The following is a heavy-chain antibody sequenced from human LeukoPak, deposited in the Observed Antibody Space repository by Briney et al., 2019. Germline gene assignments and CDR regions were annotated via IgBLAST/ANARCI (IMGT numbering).Heavy chain of an antibody. J-gene: IGHJ3*02. CDR1: AGSISSYY. CDR3: ARLGSTFDI. D-gene: IGHD2-2*01. V-gene: IGHV4-59*08. CDR2: IFYSGGS. Sequence: SGTLSLTCTVSAGSISSYYWTWIRQPPGKGLEWIGYIFYSGGSNYNPSLKSRVTISVDTSKNHFSLKLSSVTAADTAVYYCARLGSTFDIWGQGTMVTASS.